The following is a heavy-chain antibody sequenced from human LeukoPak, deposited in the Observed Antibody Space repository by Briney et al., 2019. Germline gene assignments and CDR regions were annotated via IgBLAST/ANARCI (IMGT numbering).Heavy chain of an antibody. CDR1: WVTVSSNY. D-gene: IGHD3-22*01. CDR3: WAFLDGYYLGDY. Sequence: GGSLRLFCAASWVTVSSNYMRWVRQAPGEGLEWVSVIYSGGSTYYADSVKGRFTISRDNSKNTLYLQMNSLRAEDTAVYYVWAFLDGYYLGDYWGQGTLVTVSS. CDR2: IYSGGST. V-gene: IGHV3-53*01. J-gene: IGHJ4*02.